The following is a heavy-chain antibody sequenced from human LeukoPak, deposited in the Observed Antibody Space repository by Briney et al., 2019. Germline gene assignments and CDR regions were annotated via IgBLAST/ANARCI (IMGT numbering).Heavy chain of an antibody. V-gene: IGHV4-39*07. CDR3: ARVRSGWYIDY. D-gene: IGHD6-19*01. Sequence: PSETLSLTCTVSGGSISSSSYYWGWIRQPPGKGLEWIGSMYYSGSTYYNPSLKGRVTISLDTSKNQFSLNLNSVTAADTAVYYCARVRSGWYIDYWGQGTLVPVSS. CDR2: MYYSGST. CDR1: GGSISSSSYY. J-gene: IGHJ4*02.